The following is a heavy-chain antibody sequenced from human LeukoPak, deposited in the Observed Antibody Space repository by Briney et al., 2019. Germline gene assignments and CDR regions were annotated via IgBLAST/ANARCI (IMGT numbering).Heavy chain of an antibody. CDR3: ARLYSSSWYGGPRGANWFDP. V-gene: IGHV1-8*01. D-gene: IGHD6-13*01. J-gene: IGHJ5*02. Sequence: ASVKVSCKASGYTFTSYDINWVRQATGQGLEWMGWMNPNSGNTGYAQKFQGRVTMTRNTSISIAYMELSSLRSGDTAVYYCARLYSSSWYGGPRGANWFDPWGQGTLVTVSS. CDR1: GYTFTSYD. CDR2: MNPNSGNT.